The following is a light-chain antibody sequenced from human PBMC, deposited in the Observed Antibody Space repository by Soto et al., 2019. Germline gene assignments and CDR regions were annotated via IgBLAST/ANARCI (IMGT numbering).Light chain of an antibody. CDR1: QSVNYN. Sequence: EIVMTQSPATLSVSPGERATLSCRASQSVNYNLAWYQQKPGQAPRLLIYSASTRATGTPARFSGSGSGTEFTLTISRLQSEDFAVYYCQQYNNWPPLTFGGGTKVDI. J-gene: IGKJ4*01. V-gene: IGKV3D-15*01. CDR3: QQYNNWPPLT. CDR2: SAS.